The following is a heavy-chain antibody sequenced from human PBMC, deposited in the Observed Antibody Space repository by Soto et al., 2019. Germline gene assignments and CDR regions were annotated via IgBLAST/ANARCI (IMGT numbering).Heavy chain of an antibody. CDR2: IVVGSGNT. CDR3: ARDLGDDFWSGYYPIFDY. D-gene: IGHD3-3*01. CDR1: GFTFTSSA. V-gene: IGHV1-58*01. J-gene: IGHJ4*02. Sequence: SVRVSCKASGFTFTSSAVQWVRQARGQRLEWIGWIVVGSGNTNYAQKFQERVTITRDMSTSTAYMELSSLRSEDTAVYYCARDLGDDFWSGYYPIFDYWGQGTLVTVSS.